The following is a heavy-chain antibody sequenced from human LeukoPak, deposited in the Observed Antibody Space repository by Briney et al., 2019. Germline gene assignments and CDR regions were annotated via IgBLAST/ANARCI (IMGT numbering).Heavy chain of an antibody. V-gene: IGHV1-18*01. J-gene: IGHJ4*02. D-gene: IGHD3-22*01. Sequence: ASVKVSCKASGYTFTSYGISWVRQAPGQGLEWMGWISAYNGNTNYAQKLQGRVTMTTDTSTSTAYMELRSLRSDDTAVYYCARAAISKDSSGYFYWGQGTLVTVSS. CDR3: ARAAISKDSSGYFY. CDR1: GYTFTSYG. CDR2: ISAYNGNT.